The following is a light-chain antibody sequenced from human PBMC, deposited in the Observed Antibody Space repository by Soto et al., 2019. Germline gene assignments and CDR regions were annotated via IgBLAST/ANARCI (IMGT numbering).Light chain of an antibody. V-gene: IGKV2D-29*01. CDR2: DVS. J-gene: IGKJ4*01. CDR1: RSLLHTDGKTY. CDR3: MQSQTLPLT. Sequence: DVMMTQTPLSLSVTPGQSASISCKSSRSLLHTDGKTYLYWYMQRPGQPPQLLIYDVSNRFSGVPDRFSGSGSGTDFTLKISRVEADDVGTYYCMQSQTLPLTFGGGTKVEIK.